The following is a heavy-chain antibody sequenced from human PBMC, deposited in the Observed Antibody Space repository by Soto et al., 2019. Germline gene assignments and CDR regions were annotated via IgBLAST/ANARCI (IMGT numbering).Heavy chain of an antibody. V-gene: IGHV3-23*01. Sequence: EGQLLQSGGDLVQPGGSLRLSCAGSGQTLRSYAMTWIRQTPEKGLEWVSTISGRSGVASYADSVNGRFTVSRDNSKNTLYLQMNSLRPDDTAIYYCAKGGPFTGGFDPWGQGTLVTVAS. CDR1: GQTLRSYA. D-gene: IGHD3-16*01. J-gene: IGHJ5*02. CDR2: ISGRSGVA. CDR3: AKGGPFTGGFDP.